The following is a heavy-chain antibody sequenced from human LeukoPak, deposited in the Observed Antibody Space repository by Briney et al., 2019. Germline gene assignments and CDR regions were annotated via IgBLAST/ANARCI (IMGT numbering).Heavy chain of an antibody. CDR2: INPNSGGT. V-gene: IGHV1-2*02. Sequence: ASVKVSCKASGYXFIGYYIHWLRQAPGQGLEWMGWINPNSGGTNYAQKFQGRVTMTRDTSISTVYMELSSLRSDDMAVYYCARGPVTGDFDYWGQGALATVSS. J-gene: IGHJ4*02. CDR3: ARGPVTGDFDY. CDR1: GYXFIGYY. D-gene: IGHD7-27*01.